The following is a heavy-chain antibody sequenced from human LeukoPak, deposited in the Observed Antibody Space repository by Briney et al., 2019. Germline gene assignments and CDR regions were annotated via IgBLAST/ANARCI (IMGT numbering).Heavy chain of an antibody. CDR1: GGSISSHY. J-gene: IGHJ4*02. V-gene: IGHV4-59*11. CDR2: VYNSGST. Sequence: SETLSLTCTVSGGSISSHYWGWIRQPPGKGLEWIGYVYNSGSTNYNPSLKSRVTISVDTSKNQFSLKLSSVTAADTAVYYCARADCTDGLCYKFYFDFWGQGTLVTVSS. D-gene: IGHD2-8*01. CDR3: ARADCTDGLCYKFYFDF.